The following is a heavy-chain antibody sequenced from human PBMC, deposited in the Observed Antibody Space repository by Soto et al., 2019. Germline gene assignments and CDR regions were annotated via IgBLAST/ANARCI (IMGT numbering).Heavy chain of an antibody. J-gene: IGHJ4*02. D-gene: IGHD5-12*01. V-gene: IGHV3-33*01. CDR2: IWYDGSNK. CDR1: GFTFSSYG. CDR3: ARVTGEYSGYPFDY. Sequence: QVQLVESGGGVVQPGRSLRLSCAASGFTFSSYGMHWVRQAPGKGLEWVAVIWYDGSNKYYADSVTGRFTISRDNSKNTLYLQMNSLRAEDTAVYYCARVTGEYSGYPFDYWGQGTLVTVSS.